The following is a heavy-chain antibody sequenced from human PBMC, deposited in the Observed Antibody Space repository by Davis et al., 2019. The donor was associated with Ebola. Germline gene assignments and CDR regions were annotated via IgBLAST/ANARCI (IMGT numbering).Heavy chain of an antibody. CDR3: ASSPPPHPYYFDY. CDR2: IYYSGST. V-gene: IGHV4-59*12. J-gene: IGHJ4*02. Sequence: PSETLSLTCTVYGGSFSNYYWSWIRQPPGKGLEWIGYIYYSGSTNYNPSLKSRVTISVDTSKNQFSLKLSSVTAADTAVYYCASSPPPHPYYFDYWGQGTLVTVSS. CDR1: GGSFSNYY.